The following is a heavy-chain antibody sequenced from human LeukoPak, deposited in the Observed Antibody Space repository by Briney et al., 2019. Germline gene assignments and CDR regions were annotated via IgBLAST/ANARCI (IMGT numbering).Heavy chain of an antibody. D-gene: IGHD3-16*02. J-gene: IGHJ1*01. CDR1: GGTLSFYS. CDR3: ARDNLAPSGVKYFHL. Sequence: PWVTVSCKASGGTLSFYSLNWVRQAPGQGLEWMGGIIPKFGSTNYAQKFHDRLSITTDESTTTAYMELSSLRSEDTALYFCARDNLAPSGVKYFHLWGPGTLVTVSS. V-gene: IGHV1-69*05. CDR2: IIPKFGST.